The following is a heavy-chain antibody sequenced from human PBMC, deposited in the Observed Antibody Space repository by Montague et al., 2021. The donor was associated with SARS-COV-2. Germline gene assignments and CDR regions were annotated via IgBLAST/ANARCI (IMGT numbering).Heavy chain of an antibody. J-gene: IGHJ3*02. V-gene: IGHV3-23*01. CDR3: AKDRQLVRDDAFDI. D-gene: IGHD6-13*01. CDR1: GFTFSSYA. CDR2: ISISDGNT. Sequence: SLRLSCAASGFTFSSYAMSWVRQAPGKGLEWVSTISISDGNTYYADSVKGRFTISRDKSKNTLYLQMNSLRAEDTAVYYCAKDRQLVRDDAFDIWGQGTMVTVSS.